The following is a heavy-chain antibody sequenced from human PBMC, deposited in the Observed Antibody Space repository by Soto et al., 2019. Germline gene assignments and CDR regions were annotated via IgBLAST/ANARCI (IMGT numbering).Heavy chain of an antibody. CDR2: IVVGSGNT. CDR3: AAGSLRYDFLGPDY. Sequence: SVKVSCKASGFTFTSSAVQWVRQARGQRLEWIGWIVVGSGNTNYAQKFQERVTITRDMSTSTAYMELSSLRSEDTAVYYCAAGSLRYDFLGPDYWGQGTLVTVSS. V-gene: IGHV1-58*01. D-gene: IGHD3-3*01. J-gene: IGHJ4*02. CDR1: GFTFTSSA.